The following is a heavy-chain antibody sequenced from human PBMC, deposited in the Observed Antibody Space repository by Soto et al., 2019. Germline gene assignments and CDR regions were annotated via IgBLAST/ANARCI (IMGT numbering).Heavy chain of an antibody. J-gene: IGHJ6*02. CDR2: IFSSGTT. V-gene: IGHV4-30-4*01. CDR3: ARXXSXXXYYYAMDV. Sequence: QVQLRESGPGLVMPSQTLSLTCTVSGDSXSSGNXXWSWIRQPPGKGLEWIGYIFSSGTTYYNPSLKSRLTMSLDASQNQFSLKLNSLTDAXTAVYXCARXXSXXXYYYAMDVWGQGTTVTVSS. CDR1: GDSXSSGNXX.